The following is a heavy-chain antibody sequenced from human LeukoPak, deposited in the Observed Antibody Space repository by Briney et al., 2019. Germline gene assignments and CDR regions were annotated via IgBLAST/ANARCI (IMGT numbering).Heavy chain of an antibody. V-gene: IGHV4-34*01. CDR3: ARDPATKVGNFDY. CDR2: INHSGST. CDR1: GGSFSGYY. Sequence: PSETLSLTCAVYGGSFSGYYWSWIRQPPGKGLEWIGEINHSGSTNYNPSLKSRVTISVDTSKNQFSLKLSSVTAADTAVYYCARDPATKVGNFDYWGQGTLVTVSS. D-gene: IGHD1-26*01. J-gene: IGHJ4*02.